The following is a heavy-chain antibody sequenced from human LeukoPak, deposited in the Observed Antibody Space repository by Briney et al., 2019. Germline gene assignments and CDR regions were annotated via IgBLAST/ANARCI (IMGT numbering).Heavy chain of an antibody. Sequence: GGSLRLSCAASEFTFSAYAMSWVRQAPGKGLEWVSAISNSGASTFYADSVKGRFTISRDNSKNTLYLQMNSLRAEDTAVYYCAREGEVGGALDYWGQGTLVTVSS. V-gene: IGHV3-23*01. J-gene: IGHJ4*02. CDR2: ISNSGAST. D-gene: IGHD3-10*01. CDR3: AREGEVGGALDY. CDR1: EFTFSAYA.